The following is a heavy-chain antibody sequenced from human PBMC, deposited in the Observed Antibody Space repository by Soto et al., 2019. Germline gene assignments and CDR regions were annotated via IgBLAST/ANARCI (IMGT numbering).Heavy chain of an antibody. J-gene: IGHJ3*02. CDR3: AREGGRHCSPSRCYNAFDI. CDR2: ISSSGSTI. CDR1: GFNFSAFS. D-gene: IGHD2-15*01. V-gene: IGHV3-48*02. Sequence: PGGSLRPSCASSGFNFSAFSMNWVRQAPGKGLEWVAYISSSGSTIYYADSVKGRFTISRDNAKTSLYLQMDSLRDEDTAVYYCAREGGRHCSPSRCYNAFDIWGQGTTVTVSS.